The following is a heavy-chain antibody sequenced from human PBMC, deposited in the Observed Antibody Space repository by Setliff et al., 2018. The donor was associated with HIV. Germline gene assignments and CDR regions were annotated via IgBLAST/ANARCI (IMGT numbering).Heavy chain of an antibody. J-gene: IGHJ4*02. CDR1: GGSISSGGYY. Sequence: SETLSLTCTVSGGSISSGGYYWSWIRQHPGKGLEWIAYIYYSGSTYYNPSLKSRATISVDTSKTQFSLNLTSVTAADTAIYYCARVIQSSSFPFDHWGQGTLVTVSS. V-gene: IGHV4-31*03. D-gene: IGHD3-22*01. CDR2: IYYSGST. CDR3: ARVIQSSSFPFDH.